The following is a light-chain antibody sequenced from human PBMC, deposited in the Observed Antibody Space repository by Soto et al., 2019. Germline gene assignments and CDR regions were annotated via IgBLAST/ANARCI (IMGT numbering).Light chain of an antibody. CDR1: QSISAW. CDR3: QQYHSYPLT. Sequence: DIQMTQSPSTLSASVGERVTITCRASQSISAWLAWYQQKPGKAPKLLIYKASNVESGVPSRFSGSGSGAEFTLTISSLQPDDFGTYYCQQYHSYPLTFGQGTRLAIK. V-gene: IGKV1-5*03. J-gene: IGKJ5*01. CDR2: KAS.